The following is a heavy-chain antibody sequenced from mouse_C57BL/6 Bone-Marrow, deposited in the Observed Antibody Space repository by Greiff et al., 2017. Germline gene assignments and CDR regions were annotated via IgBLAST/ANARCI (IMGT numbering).Heavy chain of an antibody. CDR2: IDPSDSYT. Sequence: VQLQQPGAELVMPGASVKLSCKASGYTFTSYWMRWVKQRPGQGLEWIGEIDPSDSYTNYNQKFKGKSTLTVDKSSSTAYMQLSSLTSEDSAVYYCARGRGNYGFDYWGQGTTLTVSS. D-gene: IGHD2-1*01. V-gene: IGHV1-69*01. J-gene: IGHJ2*01. CDR1: GYTFTSYW. CDR3: ARGRGNYGFDY.